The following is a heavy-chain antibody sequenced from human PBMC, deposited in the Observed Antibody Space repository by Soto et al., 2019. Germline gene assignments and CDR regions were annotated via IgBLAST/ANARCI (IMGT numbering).Heavy chain of an antibody. CDR2: ISSSGSTI. CDR1: GFTFSSYE. J-gene: IGHJ4*02. Sequence: GGSLRLSCAASGFTFSSYEMNWVRQAPGKGLEWVSYISSSGSTIYYADSVKGRFTISRDNAKNSLYLQMNSLRAEDTAVYCCARDIFSSSSFDYWGQGTLVTVSS. CDR3: ARDIFSSSSFDY. V-gene: IGHV3-48*03. D-gene: IGHD6-6*01.